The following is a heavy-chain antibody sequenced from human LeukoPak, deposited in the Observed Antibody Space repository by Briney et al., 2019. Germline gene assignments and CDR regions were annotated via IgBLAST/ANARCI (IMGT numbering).Heavy chain of an antibody. D-gene: IGHD2-15*01. V-gene: IGHV3-23*01. CDR3: AKARVVVAGMDV. CDR2: ISGSGSST. Sequence: GGSLRLSCAASGFTFSTYAMSWVRHAPGRGLEWVTVISGSGSSTYCADSGKGRFTISRDNSKNTLYLQMNSVRAEDTAVYHCAKARVVVAGMDVWGQGNTITVSS. J-gene: IGHJ6*02. CDR1: GFTFSTYA.